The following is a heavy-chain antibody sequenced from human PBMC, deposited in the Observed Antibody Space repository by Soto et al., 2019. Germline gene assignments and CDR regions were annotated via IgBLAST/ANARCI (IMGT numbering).Heavy chain of an antibody. V-gene: IGHV1-69*12. Sequence: QVQLVQSGAEVKQPGSSVKVSCKASGGTFSSDAISWVRQAPVQGLEWMGGIIPIFGTANYAQTFQGRVTNTAYESTSTAYMELSSLRSEDTAVYYCAIDPIRRYCSGGSCHYYGMDVWGQGTTVTVSS. CDR1: GGTFSSDA. D-gene: IGHD2-15*01. CDR2: IIPIFGTA. J-gene: IGHJ6*02. CDR3: AIDPIRRYCSGGSCHYYGMDV.